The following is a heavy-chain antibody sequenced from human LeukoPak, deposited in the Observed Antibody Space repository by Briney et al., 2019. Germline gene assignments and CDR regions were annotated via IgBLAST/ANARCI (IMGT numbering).Heavy chain of an antibody. CDR3: AKDFVYPDLFDY. CDR1: GFTFSSYA. V-gene: IGHV3-23*01. D-gene: IGHD5/OR15-5a*01. Sequence: PGGSLRLSCAASGFTFSSYAMSWVRQAPGKGLEWVSAISGSGGSTHYADSVKGRFTISRDNSKNTLYLQMNSLRAEDTAVYYCAKDFVYPDLFDYWGQGTLVTVSS. J-gene: IGHJ4*02. CDR2: ISGSGGST.